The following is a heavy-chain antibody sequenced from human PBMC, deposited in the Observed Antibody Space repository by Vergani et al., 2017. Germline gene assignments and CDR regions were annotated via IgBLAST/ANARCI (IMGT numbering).Heavy chain of an antibody. Sequence: QVQLVQSGAEVKKPGASVKVSCKASGYTFTGYYMHWVRQAPGQGLEWMGWINPNSGGTNYAQQFQGRVTMTRDTSSSTAYMGLSRLGADDTAVYYWARHWGYGSGKKYYYYYGMDVWGQGTTVTVAS. CDR2: INPNSGGT. J-gene: IGHJ6*02. D-gene: IGHD3-10*01. V-gene: IGHV1-2*02. CDR1: GYTFTGYY. CDR3: ARHWGYGSGKKYYYYYGMDV.